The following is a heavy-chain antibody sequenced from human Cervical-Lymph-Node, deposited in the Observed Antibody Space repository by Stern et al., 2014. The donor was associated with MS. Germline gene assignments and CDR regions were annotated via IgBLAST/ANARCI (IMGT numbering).Heavy chain of an antibody. CDR2: IRSSGSYS. CDR1: AFSFSDYA. J-gene: IGHJ4*02. Sequence: EVQLVESGGGLVKPGGTLRLSCVASAFSFSDYAMNWVRQAPGKGLEWVASIRSSGSYSYYGDSMEGRFTISRDNAKNSLYLHMKTLRAEDTAVYYCASPGPHCTTTTSCYLAFEYWGQGALVTVSS. CDR3: ASPGPHCTTTTSCYLAFEY. D-gene: IGHD2-2*01. V-gene: IGHV3-21*01.